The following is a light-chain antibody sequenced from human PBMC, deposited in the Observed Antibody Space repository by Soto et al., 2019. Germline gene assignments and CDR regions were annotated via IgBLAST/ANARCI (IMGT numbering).Light chain of an antibody. CDR2: AAS. CDR3: QQLRMYPST. CDR1: QDIAIY. J-gene: IGKJ4*01. Sequence: IQLTQSPSSLSASVGDRVTITCRASQDIAIYLAWFQQKPGEAPKLLIYAASTLYGGVPSRFSGSGSGTEFALNITSLQAEDFATYYCQQLRMYPSTFGGGTKVEIK. V-gene: IGKV1-9*01.